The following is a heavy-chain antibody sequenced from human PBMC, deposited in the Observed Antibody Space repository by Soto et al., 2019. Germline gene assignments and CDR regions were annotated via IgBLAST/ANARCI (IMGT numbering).Heavy chain of an antibody. Sequence: ASVKVSCKASGYTFTGYYMHWVRQAPGQGLEWMGWINPNSGGTNYAQKFQGWVTMTRDTSISTAYMELSRLRSDDTAVYYCARGGIRYFDWLYYFDYWGQGTLVTVSS. D-gene: IGHD3-9*01. CDR1: GYTFTGYY. CDR3: ARGGIRYFDWLYYFDY. V-gene: IGHV1-2*04. CDR2: INPNSGGT. J-gene: IGHJ4*02.